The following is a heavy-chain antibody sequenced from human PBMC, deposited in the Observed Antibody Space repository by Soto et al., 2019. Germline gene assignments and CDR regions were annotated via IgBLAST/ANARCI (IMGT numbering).Heavy chain of an antibody. Sequence: GGSLRLSCTTSGFTFGDYALSWVRQAPGKGLEWVGFIRRNAYGGTTDYSASVKGRFTISRDDSKSIAYLQMNSLRTEDTALYYCTRASSLDFDFWGQGTLVTVS. CDR1: GFTFGDYA. CDR2: IRRNAYGGTT. J-gene: IGHJ4*02. D-gene: IGHD3-16*01. CDR3: TRASSLDFDF. V-gene: IGHV3-49*04.